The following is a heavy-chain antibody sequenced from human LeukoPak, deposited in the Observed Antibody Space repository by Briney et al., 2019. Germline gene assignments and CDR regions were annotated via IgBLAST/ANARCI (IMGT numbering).Heavy chain of an antibody. CDR1: GFTFSSYA. J-gene: IGHJ4*02. Sequence: GGSLRLSCAASGFTFSSYAMSWVRQAPGKGLEWVSAISGSGGSTYYADSVKGRFTISRDNSKNTLYLQMNSLRAEDTAVYYCAKALFPTYSGSYFDYWCQGTLVTVSS. D-gene: IGHD1-26*01. V-gene: IGHV3-23*01. CDR3: AKALFPTYSGSYFDY. CDR2: ISGSGGST.